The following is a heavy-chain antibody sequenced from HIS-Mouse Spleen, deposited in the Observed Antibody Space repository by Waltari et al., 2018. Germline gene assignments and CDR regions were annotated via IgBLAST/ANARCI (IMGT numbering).Heavy chain of an antibody. V-gene: IGHV4-31*03. CDR3: ARSFDYFDY. D-gene: IGHD3-10*01. CDR1: GGSISSGGYY. Sequence: QVQLQESGPGLVKPSQTLSLTCTVSGGSISSGGYYWSWNRQHPGKGLEGVGYIYYSGSTYYTPALKSRVTRSVATSKNECSLKLSSVTAADTAVYYCARSFDYFDYWGQGTLVTVSS. CDR2: IYYSGST. J-gene: IGHJ4*02.